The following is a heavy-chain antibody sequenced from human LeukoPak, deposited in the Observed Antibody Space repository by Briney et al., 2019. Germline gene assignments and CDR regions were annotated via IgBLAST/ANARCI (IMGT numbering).Heavy chain of an antibody. D-gene: IGHD6-13*01. CDR3: AKVSSSKDAFDI. CDR2: ISYDGSNK. Sequence: GGSLRLSCAASGFPLRNYAMTWVRQAPGKGLEWVAVISYDGSNKYYADSVKGRFTISRDNSKNTLYLQMNSLRAEDTAVYYCAKVSSSKDAFDIWGQGTMVTVSS. J-gene: IGHJ3*02. V-gene: IGHV3-30*18. CDR1: GFPLRNYA.